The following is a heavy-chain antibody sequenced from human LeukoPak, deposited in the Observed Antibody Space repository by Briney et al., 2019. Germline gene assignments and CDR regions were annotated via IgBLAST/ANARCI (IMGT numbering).Heavy chain of an antibody. CDR1: GFRFSSYG. V-gene: IGHV3-30*18. Sequence: GGSLRLSCAASGFRFSSYGMHWVRQAPGKGLEWVAVISYDGSNKYYADSVKGRFTISRDKSKNTLDLQMNSLGADDTAVYYCAKGNWRYFDYWGQGALVTVSS. J-gene: IGHJ4*02. CDR3: AKGNWRYFDY. CDR2: ISYDGSNK. D-gene: IGHD1-1*01.